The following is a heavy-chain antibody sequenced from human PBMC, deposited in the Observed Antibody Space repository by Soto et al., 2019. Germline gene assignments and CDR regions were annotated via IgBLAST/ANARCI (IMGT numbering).Heavy chain of an antibody. J-gene: IGHJ2*01. CDR3: ARDRAAVAGTWYFDL. CDR2: ISTYNSFI. D-gene: IGHD6-19*01. Sequence: EVQLVESGGALVRPGGSLRLSCAGSGFTFSDSSMNWVRQAPGKGLEWVSSISTYNSFIYYADSVKGRFTISRDNAKSSLFLQMDSLRVEHTAVYYCARDRAAVAGTWYFDLWGRGTLVTVSS. V-gene: IGHV3-21*06. CDR1: GFTFSDSS.